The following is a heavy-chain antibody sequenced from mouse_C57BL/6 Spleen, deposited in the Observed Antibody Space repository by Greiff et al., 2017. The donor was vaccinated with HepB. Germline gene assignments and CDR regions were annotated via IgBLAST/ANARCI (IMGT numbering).Heavy chain of an antibody. CDR1: GYTFTSYW. V-gene: IGHV1-55*01. D-gene: IGHD3-2*02. Sequence: QVQLQQSGAELVKPGASVKMSCKASGYTFTSYWITWVKQRPGQGLEWIGDIYPGSGSTNYNEKFKSKATLTVDTSSSTAYMQLSSLTSEDAAVYYWARRGTAQARYYFDYWGQGTTLTVSS. CDR3: ARRGTAQARYYFDY. J-gene: IGHJ2*01. CDR2: IYPGSGST.